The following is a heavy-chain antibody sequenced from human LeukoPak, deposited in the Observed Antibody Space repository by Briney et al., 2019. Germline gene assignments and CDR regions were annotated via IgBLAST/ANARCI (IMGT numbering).Heavy chain of an antibody. CDR1: GGTFSSYA. CDR3: ARSPNPSGGTGYNWFDP. V-gene: IGHV1-69*05. CDR2: IIPIFGTA. Sequence: SVKVSCKASGGTFSSYAISWVRQAPGQGLEWMGGIIPIFGTANYAQKFQGRVTITTDESTSTAYMELSSLRSEDTAVYYCARSPNPSGGTGYNWFDPWGQGTLVTVSS. J-gene: IGHJ5*02. D-gene: IGHD2-15*01.